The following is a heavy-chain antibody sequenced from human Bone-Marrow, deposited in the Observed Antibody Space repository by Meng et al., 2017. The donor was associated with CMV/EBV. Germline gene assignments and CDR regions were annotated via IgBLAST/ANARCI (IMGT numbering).Heavy chain of an antibody. CDR3: ARARGGLVRFDY. CDR2: IYYSGST. CDR1: GGSISSYY. V-gene: IGHV4-59*01. Sequence: SETLSLTCTVSGGSISSYYWSWIRQPPGKGLEWIGYIYYSGSTNYNPSLKSRVTISVDTSKNQSSLKLSSVTAADTAVYYCARARGGLVRFDYWGQGTLVTVSS. D-gene: IGHD6-19*01. J-gene: IGHJ4*02.